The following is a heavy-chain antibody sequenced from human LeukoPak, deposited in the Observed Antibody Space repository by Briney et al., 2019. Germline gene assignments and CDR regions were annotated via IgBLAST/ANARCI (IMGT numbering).Heavy chain of an antibody. V-gene: IGHV3-21*01. J-gene: IGHJ4*02. CDR2: ISSSISYI. D-gene: IGHD4-11*01. Sequence: GGSLRLSCAASGFTFSSYSMNWVCQAPGKGLEWVSSISSSISYIYYADSVKGRFTISRDNAKNSLYLQMNSLRAEDTAVYYCARDPYSGLFDYWGQGTLVTVSS. CDR3: ARDPYSGLFDY. CDR1: GFTFSSYS.